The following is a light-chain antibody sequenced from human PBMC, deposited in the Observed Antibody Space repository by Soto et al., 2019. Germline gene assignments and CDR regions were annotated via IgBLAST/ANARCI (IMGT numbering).Light chain of an antibody. V-gene: IGKV3-15*01. CDR2: GAS. CDR3: QQYNNWPPYT. CDR1: QSVGSD. Sequence: EIVMTQSPTTLSVSPGESVTLSCRASQSVGSDLAWYQQIPGQAPMLLIYGASTRATGIPARFSGSGSATEFTLTISSLQSEDFAVYYCQQYNNWPPYTFGQGTKLEIK. J-gene: IGKJ2*01.